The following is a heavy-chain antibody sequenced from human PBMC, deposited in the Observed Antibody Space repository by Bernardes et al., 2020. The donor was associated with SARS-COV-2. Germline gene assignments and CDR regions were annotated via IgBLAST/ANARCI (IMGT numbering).Heavy chain of an antibody. CDR2: IYVDDSDV. Sequence: ALNISCKGSGYIFTSYWIAWVRQMPGTGLDYMGIIYVDDSDVRYSPSVEGQVSISADKSITTAYLQWNNLKASDTAIYYCARLRGYSYEDDAFDFWGQGTMVTVSS. V-gene: IGHV5-51*06. J-gene: IGHJ3*01. D-gene: IGHD5-12*01. CDR1: GYIFTSYW. CDR3: ARLRGYSYEDDAFDF.